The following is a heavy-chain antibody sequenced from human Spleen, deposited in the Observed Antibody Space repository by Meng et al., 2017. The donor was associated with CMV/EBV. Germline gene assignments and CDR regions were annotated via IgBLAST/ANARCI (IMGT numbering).Heavy chain of an antibody. V-gene: IGHV3-33*01. CDR3: ARAHAGGGWSGYSLDSYYFDY. CDR1: NHG. Sequence: NHGMPWVRQAPGKGLAWVSVIGFDGSNKYYADSVKGRFSISRDNSKNTLYLQMNSLRAEDTAVYYCARAHAGGGWSGYSLDSYYFDYWGQGTLVTVSS. J-gene: IGHJ4*02. D-gene: IGHD3-3*01. CDR2: IGFDGSNK.